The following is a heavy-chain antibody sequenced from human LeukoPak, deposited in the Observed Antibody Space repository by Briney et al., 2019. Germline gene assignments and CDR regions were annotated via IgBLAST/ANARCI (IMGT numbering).Heavy chain of an antibody. J-gene: IGHJ4*02. Sequence: SETLSLTCTVSGGSISSYYWSWIRQPAGKGLEWIGRIYTSGSTNYNPSLKSRVTMSVDTSKNQFSLKLSSVTAADTAVYYCARDLSDYSSGWYVCDYWGQGTLVTVSS. D-gene: IGHD6-19*01. CDR2: IYTSGST. CDR1: GGSISSYY. CDR3: ARDLSDYSSGWYVCDY. V-gene: IGHV4-4*07.